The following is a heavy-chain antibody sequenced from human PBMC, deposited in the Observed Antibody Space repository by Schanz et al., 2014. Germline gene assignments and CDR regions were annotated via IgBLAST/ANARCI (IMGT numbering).Heavy chain of an antibody. V-gene: IGHV3-11*06. CDR1: GFGFDDYA. CDR3: ARDMLRRYGALEI. D-gene: IGHD2-8*01. CDR2: VSSNNIYT. Sequence: VQLLESGGGLVQPGGSLRLSCAASGFGFDDYAMSWVRQAPGKGLEWVSYVSSNNIYTKYADSVRGRFTISRDNAKNSLFLQMNSLRADDTAVYYCARDMLRRYGALEIWGRGTMVTVSS. J-gene: IGHJ3*02.